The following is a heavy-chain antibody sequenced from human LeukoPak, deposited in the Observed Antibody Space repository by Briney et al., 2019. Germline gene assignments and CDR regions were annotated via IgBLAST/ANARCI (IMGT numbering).Heavy chain of an antibody. V-gene: IGHV4-39*07. J-gene: IGHJ4*02. D-gene: IGHD3-22*01. Sequence: PSETLSLTCTVSGGSISSSSYYWGWIRQPPGKGLEWIGSIYYSGSTYYNPSLKSRVTISVDTSKNQFSLKLSSVTAADTAVYYCASGDSSGYNLPGFDYWGQGTLVTVSS. CDR1: GGSISSSSYY. CDR2: IYYSGST. CDR3: ASGDSSGYNLPGFDY.